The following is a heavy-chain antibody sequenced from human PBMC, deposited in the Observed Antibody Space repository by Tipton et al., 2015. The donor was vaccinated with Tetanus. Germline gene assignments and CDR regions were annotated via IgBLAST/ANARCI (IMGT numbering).Heavy chain of an antibody. CDR2: ISGSGDNI. V-gene: IGHV3-23*01. CDR3: AKDNMVAAGAIWFDP. D-gene: IGHD2-15*01. Sequence: SLRLSCVGSGFSFSSYPMMWVRQDPGKGLEWVSSISGSGDNIYYRDSVKGRFTISRDNSRSTLHLHMNSLRAEDTALYYCAKDNMVAAGAIWFDPWGRGTLVTVSS. J-gene: IGHJ5*02. CDR1: GFSFSSYP.